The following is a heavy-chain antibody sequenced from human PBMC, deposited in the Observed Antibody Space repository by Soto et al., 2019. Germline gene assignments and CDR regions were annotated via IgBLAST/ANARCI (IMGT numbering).Heavy chain of an antibody. CDR2: INAGNGNT. J-gene: IGHJ2*01. CDR1: GYTFTNYA. D-gene: IGHD1-26*01. V-gene: IGHV1-3*01. Sequence: ASVKVSCKASGYTFTNYAMHWVRQAPGQRLEWMGWINAGNGNTKYSQKFQGRVTITRDTSASTAYMELSSLRSADTAVYYCARGGSLYWYFDRWGRCTLVTVSS. CDR3: ARGGSLYWYFDR.